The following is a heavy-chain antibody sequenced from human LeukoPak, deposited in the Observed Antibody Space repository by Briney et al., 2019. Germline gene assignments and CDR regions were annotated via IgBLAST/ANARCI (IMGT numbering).Heavy chain of an antibody. CDR3: ANWRGDFRYFDY. J-gene: IGHJ4*02. CDR1: GFTFSSYA. CDR2: ISAGGAST. V-gene: IGHV3-23*01. D-gene: IGHD2-21*02. Sequence: GGSLRLSCAAPGFTFSSYAMSWVRQAPGKGLEWVSGISAGGASTYYADSVKGRLTIPRDNSKNTLYLQMNSLRAEDTAVYYCANWRGDFRYFDYWGQGTLVTVSS.